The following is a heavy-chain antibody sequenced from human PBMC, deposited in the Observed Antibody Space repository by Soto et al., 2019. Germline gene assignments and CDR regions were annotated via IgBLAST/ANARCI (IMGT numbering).Heavy chain of an antibody. Sequence: SETLSRTCTVSGGTISSYYWSWIRQTPGQGLGRIENFDYSGSTNYTRPRKSRVTISGDTSKSQSYLNRSTGTAADTAVDDCARDRGSSWSTFDYWGQGTLGTVSS. V-gene: IGHV4-59*01. D-gene: IGHD6-13*01. CDR1: GGTISSYY. J-gene: IGHJ4*02. CDR3: ARDRGSSWSTFDY. CDR2: FDYSGST.